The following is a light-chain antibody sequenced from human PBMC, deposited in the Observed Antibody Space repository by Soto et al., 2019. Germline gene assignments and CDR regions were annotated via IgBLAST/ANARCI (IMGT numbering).Light chain of an antibody. V-gene: IGKV1-5*01. CDR3: QHHGP. CDR1: QSISSW. CDR2: DAS. J-gene: IGKJ1*01. Sequence: DIQMTQSPSSLSASVGDRVTITCRASQSISSWLAWYQQKPGKAPKLLIYDASSLESGVPSRFSGSGSGTEFTLTISSLQPDDFATYYCQHHGPFGQGTKVDI.